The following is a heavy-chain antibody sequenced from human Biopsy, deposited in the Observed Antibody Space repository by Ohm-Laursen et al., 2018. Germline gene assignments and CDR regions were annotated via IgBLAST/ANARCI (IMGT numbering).Heavy chain of an antibody. CDR2: ISHTGYT. CDR3: ARGSNEYGGLYFPH. V-gene: IGHV4-59*07. Sequence: SDTLSLTCTVSGDSISSYYWSWIRQPPGKGLEWIGHISHTGYTSYKSSLKSRVTISLDTSRKHFSLRLTSLAAADTAVYYCARGSNEYGGLYFPHWGQGTLVTVSS. CDR1: GDSISSYY. J-gene: IGHJ1*01. D-gene: IGHD4-23*01.